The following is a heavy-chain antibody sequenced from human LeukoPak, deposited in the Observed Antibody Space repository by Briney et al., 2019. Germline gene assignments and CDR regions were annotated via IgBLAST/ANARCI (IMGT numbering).Heavy chain of an antibody. CDR2: ISSSSSTI. CDR3: AKDTVPATAVTRGLDY. D-gene: IGHD4-17*01. J-gene: IGHJ4*02. Sequence: GGSLRLSCAASGFTFSSYSMNWVRQAPGKGLEWVSYISSSSSTIYYADSVKGRFTISRDNSKSTLYLQLNSLRVEDTAVYYCAKDTVPATAVTRGLDYWGQGTLVTV. V-gene: IGHV3-48*01. CDR1: GFTFSSYS.